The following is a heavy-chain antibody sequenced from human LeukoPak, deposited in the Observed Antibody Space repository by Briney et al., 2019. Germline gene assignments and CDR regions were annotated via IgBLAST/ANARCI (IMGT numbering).Heavy chain of an antibody. CDR3: ARDPGATGAFDI. CDR2: ISGSGGST. J-gene: IGHJ3*02. Sequence: TGGSLRLSCAASGFNFSSYGMSWVRQAPGKGLEWVSAISGSGGSTYYADSVKGRFTISRDNAKNSLYLQMNSLRAEDTAVYYCARDPGATGAFDIWGQGTMVTVSS. D-gene: IGHD1-26*01. V-gene: IGHV3-23*01. CDR1: GFNFSSYG.